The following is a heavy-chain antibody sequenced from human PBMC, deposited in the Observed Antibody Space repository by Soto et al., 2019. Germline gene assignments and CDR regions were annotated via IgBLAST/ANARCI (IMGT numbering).Heavy chain of an antibody. Sequence: EVQLLESGGGLVQPGGSLRLSCAASGFTFSSYAMSWVRQAPGKGLEWVSAISGSGGSTYYADSVKGRFTISRDNSKDTLYLQMNSVRAEDTAVYYCAKEPQDGGGDCYPNWYFDLWGRGTLVTV. D-gene: IGHD2-21*02. CDR2: ISGSGGST. CDR1: GFTFSSYA. J-gene: IGHJ2*01. V-gene: IGHV3-23*01. CDR3: AKEPQDGGGDCYPNWYFDL.